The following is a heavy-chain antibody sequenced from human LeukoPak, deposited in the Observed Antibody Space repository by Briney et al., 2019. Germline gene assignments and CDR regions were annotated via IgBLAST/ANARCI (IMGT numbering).Heavy chain of an antibody. J-gene: IGHJ3*02. D-gene: IGHD4-23*01. CDR3: ARDGGGYGGNSDAFDI. Sequence: ASVKVSCKASGVTFSNYAISWVRQAPGQGLEWMGGIIPIFGTANYAQKFQGRVTITTDESTSTAYMELSSLRSEDTAVYYCARDGGGYGGNSDAFDIWGQGTMVTVSS. V-gene: IGHV1-69*05. CDR2: IIPIFGTA. CDR1: GVTFSNYA.